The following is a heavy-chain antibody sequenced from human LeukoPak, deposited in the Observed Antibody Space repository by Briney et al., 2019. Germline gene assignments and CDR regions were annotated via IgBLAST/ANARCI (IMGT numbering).Heavy chain of an antibody. J-gene: IGHJ1*01. Sequence: SETLFLTCAVSGYSISSGYYWGWIRQPPGKGLEWIGSIYHSGSTYYNPSRKSQVTISVDTSKNQFSLKLSSVTAADTAVYYCARGQRNPDQWGRGPVVRVFS. CDR2: IYHSGST. CDR3: ARGQRNPDQ. D-gene: IGHD6-25*01. CDR1: GYSISSGYY. V-gene: IGHV4-38-2*01.